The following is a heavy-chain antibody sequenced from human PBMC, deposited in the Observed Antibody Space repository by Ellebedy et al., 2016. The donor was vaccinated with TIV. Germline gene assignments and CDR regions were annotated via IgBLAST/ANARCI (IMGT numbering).Heavy chain of an antibody. CDR1: GGSISSSSYY. CDR3: ARGRQGFLEWLPRYYFDY. D-gene: IGHD3-3*01. V-gene: IGHV4-39*07. Sequence: SETLSLXXTVSGGSISSSSYYWGWIRQPPGKGLEWIGEINHSGSTNYNPSLKSRVTISVDTSKNQFSLKLSSVTAADTAVYYCARGRQGFLEWLPRYYFDYWGQGTLVTVSS. CDR2: INHSGST. J-gene: IGHJ4*02.